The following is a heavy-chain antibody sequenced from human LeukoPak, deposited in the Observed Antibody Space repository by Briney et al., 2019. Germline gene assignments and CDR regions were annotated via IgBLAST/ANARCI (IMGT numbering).Heavy chain of an antibody. CDR2: IYRGST. V-gene: IGHV4-59*08. CDR3: AGHAAISAAGTAPFDN. Sequence: SETLSLTCTVSGGSVNNYYLSWVRQPPGKGLDWIGYIYRGSTKYNPSFKSRVTISMDTSQNQISLRLLSVTAADTAVYYCAGHAAISAAGTAPFDNWGQGTLVTVSS. D-gene: IGHD6-13*01. J-gene: IGHJ4*02. CDR1: GGSVNNYY.